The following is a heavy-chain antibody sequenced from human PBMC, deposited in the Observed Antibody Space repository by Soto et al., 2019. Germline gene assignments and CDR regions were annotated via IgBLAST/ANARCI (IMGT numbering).Heavy chain of an antibody. Sequence: QVQLVESGGGVVQPGRSLRLSCAASGFTFSSYGMHWVRQAPDKGLEWVAVISYDGSNKYYADSVKGRFTISRDNSKNTLYLQMNSLRAEDTAVYYCAKSLTEWGSPNWFDPWGQGTLVTVSS. CDR2: ISYDGSNK. D-gene: IGHD3-3*01. J-gene: IGHJ5*02. CDR1: GFTFSSYG. CDR3: AKSLTEWGSPNWFDP. V-gene: IGHV3-30*18.